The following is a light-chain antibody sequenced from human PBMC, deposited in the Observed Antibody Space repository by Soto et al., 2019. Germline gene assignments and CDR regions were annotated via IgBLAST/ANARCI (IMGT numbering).Light chain of an antibody. Sequence: DIQMTQSPSSLSASVGDRVTITCRASQTITGYLNWYQQRPGKAPKLLMYAASSLQSGVPSRFSGSGSGTDFTLTINSPQPEDFATYYCQQSHGIPYTFGQGTKLEIK. J-gene: IGKJ2*01. CDR2: AAS. CDR3: QQSHGIPYT. CDR1: QTITGY. V-gene: IGKV1-39*01.